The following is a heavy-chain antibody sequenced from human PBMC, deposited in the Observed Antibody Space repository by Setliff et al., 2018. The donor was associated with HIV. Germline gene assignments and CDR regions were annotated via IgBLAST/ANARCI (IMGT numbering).Heavy chain of an antibody. Sequence: SETLSLTCAVSGPYSISSGYYWGWIRQPPGNGLEWIGSIYHTGSTYYKPSLKSRVTISVDTSKNRFSLRLSSVAAGDTAVYYCARSIVPVASGYYYFEYWGQGTLVTV. J-gene: IGHJ4*02. V-gene: IGHV4-38-2*01. CDR1: GPYSISSGYY. CDR3: ARSIVPVASGYYYFEY. D-gene: IGHD3-3*01. CDR2: IYHTGST.